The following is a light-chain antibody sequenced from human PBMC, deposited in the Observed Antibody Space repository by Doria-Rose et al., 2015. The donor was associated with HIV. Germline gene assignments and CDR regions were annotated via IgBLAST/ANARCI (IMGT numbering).Light chain of an antibody. V-gene: IGLV1-40*01. CDR1: SSNIGAGFD. CDR3: QSYDSRLSVYV. Sequence: QTVVTQEPSVSGAPGLRVAISCTGSSSNIGAGFDVNWYQQFPGTAPKLLIHGNTNRPSGVPDRFSGSKSGTSASQAISGLRAEDEADYYCQSYDSRLSVYVFGTGTKVTVL. CDR2: GNT. J-gene: IGLJ1*01.